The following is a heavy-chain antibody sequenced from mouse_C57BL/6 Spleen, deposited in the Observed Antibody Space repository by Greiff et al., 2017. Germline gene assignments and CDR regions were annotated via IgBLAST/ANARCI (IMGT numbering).Heavy chain of an antibody. V-gene: IGHV7-1*01. J-gene: IGHJ1*03. CDR2: SRNKANDYTT. Sequence: EVMLVESGGGLVQSGRSLRLSCATSGFTFSDFYMEWVRQAPGKGLEWIAASRNKANDYTTEYSASVKGRLIVSRDTSQSILYLQMTALRAEDTAIYYCARDATYWYFDVWGKGTTVTVSS. CDR3: ARDATYWYFDV. CDR1: GFTFSDFY.